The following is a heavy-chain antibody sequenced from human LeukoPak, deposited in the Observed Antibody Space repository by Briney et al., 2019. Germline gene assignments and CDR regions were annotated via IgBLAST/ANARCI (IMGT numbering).Heavy chain of an antibody. CDR2: ISGSGGST. D-gene: IGHD7-27*01. Sequence: GGSLRLSCAASGFTFSSYAMSWVSQAPGKGLEWVSAISGSGGSTYYADSVKGRFTISRDNSKNTLYLQMNSLISEDTAVYYWAKDGPGPFDYWGQGTLVIVSS. V-gene: IGHV3-23*01. J-gene: IGHJ4*02. CDR3: AKDGPGPFDY. CDR1: GFTFSSYA.